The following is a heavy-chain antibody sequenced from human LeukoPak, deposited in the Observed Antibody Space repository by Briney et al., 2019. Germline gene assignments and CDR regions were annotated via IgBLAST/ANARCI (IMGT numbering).Heavy chain of an antibody. J-gene: IGHJ4*02. D-gene: IGHD3-3*01. CDR2: SAADNGNT. Sequence: ASVKVSCKASGYTFTSYAVHWLRQASGQRPEWMGWSAADNGNTKYSQDFQGRVSITRDTSASTAYMELSSLRSDDMAVYYCARGIGYTIDYWGQGTLVTVSS. CDR1: GYTFTSYA. V-gene: IGHV1-3*02. CDR3: ARGIGYTIDY.